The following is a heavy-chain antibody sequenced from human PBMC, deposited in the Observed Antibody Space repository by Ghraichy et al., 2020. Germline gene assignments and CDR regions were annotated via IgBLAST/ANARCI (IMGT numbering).Heavy chain of an antibody. D-gene: IGHD1-26*01. J-gene: IGHJ4*02. CDR2: IYDSGST. Sequence: SETLSLTCIVSGGSVSSGSYYWSWIRQPPGKGLEWIVYIYDSGSTDYNPSLKSRVTIAADTSKNQFSLKLSSVTAADTAVYYCARGRIVGVTGYYFDNWGQGTLVTVSS. CDR1: GGSVSSGSYY. V-gene: IGHV4-61*01. CDR3: ARGRIVGVTGYYFDN.